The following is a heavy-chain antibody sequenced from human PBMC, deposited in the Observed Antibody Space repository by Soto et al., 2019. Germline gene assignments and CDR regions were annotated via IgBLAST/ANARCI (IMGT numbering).Heavy chain of an antibody. V-gene: IGHV1-18*01. CDR1: GYTFTSYG. CDR3: ARSPAEWELVEFDY. CDR2: ISAYNGNT. Sequence: VASVKVSCKASGYTFTSYGISWVRQAPGQGLEWMGWISAYNGNTNYAQKLQGRVAMTTDTSTSTAYMELRSLRSDDTAVYYCARSPAEWELVEFDYWGQGTLVTVSS. J-gene: IGHJ4*02. D-gene: IGHD1-26*01.